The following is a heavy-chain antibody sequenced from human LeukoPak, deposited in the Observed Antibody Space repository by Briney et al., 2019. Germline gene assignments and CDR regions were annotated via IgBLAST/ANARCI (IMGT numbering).Heavy chain of an antibody. J-gene: IGHJ4*02. CDR3: ARSLVRGPHDS. CDR2: IGSDGSSA. Sequence: GGSLRLSCAASGFTFSTYFIHWVRQGPGKGLVWVSRIGSDGSSASSADSVKGRFTISRDKAKNTVLLQMNSLRPDDTAVYYCARSLVRGPHDSWGQGTLVTVSS. D-gene: IGHD3-10*01. CDR1: GFTFSTYF. V-gene: IGHV3-74*01.